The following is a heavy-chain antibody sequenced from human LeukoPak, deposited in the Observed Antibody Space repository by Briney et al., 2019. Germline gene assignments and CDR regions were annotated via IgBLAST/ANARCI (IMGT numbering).Heavy chain of an antibody. Sequence: PGGSLRLSCAASGFTFSSYEMNWVRQAPGKGLEWVSYISSSGSTIYYADSVKGRFTISRDNAKNSLYLQMNSLRAEDTALYYCAKDIGGDMIFDYWGQGTLVTVSS. D-gene: IGHD3-16*01. CDR1: GFTFSSYE. V-gene: IGHV3-48*03. CDR3: AKDIGGDMIFDY. CDR2: ISSSGSTI. J-gene: IGHJ4*02.